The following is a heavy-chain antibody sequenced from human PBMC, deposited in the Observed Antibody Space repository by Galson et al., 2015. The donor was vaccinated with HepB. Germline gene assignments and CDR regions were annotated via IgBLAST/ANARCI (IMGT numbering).Heavy chain of an antibody. CDR1: GYTFITYG. CDR2: ISADYGNT. J-gene: IGHJ4*02. Sequence: SVKVSCKASGYTFITYGITWVRQAPGHGLEWMGWISADYGNTKYAQKFQGRVTMTADTSTSTAYLELRSLRSDDTALYYCARVSCSGDACHSLEYWGQGTLVTVSS. V-gene: IGHV1-18*01. D-gene: IGHD2-15*01. CDR3: ARVSCSGDACHSLEY.